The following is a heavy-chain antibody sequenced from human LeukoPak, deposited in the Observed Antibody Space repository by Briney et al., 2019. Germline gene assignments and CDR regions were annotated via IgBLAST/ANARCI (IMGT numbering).Heavy chain of an antibody. CDR2: IIPIFGTA. CDR3: ARDGTNYYDSSGYSSGRYYGLDV. D-gene: IGHD3-22*01. CDR1: GGTFSSYA. J-gene: IGHJ6*02. Sequence: SVKVSCKASGGTFSSYAISWVRQAPGQGLEWMGGIIPIFGTANYAQKFQGRVTITTDESTSTAYMELSSLRSEDTAVYYCARDGTNYYDSSGYSSGRYYGLDVWGQGTTVTVSS. V-gene: IGHV1-69*05.